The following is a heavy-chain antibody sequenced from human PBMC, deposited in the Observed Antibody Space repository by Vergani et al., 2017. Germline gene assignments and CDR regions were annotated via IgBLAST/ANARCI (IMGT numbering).Heavy chain of an antibody. J-gene: IGHJ4*02. D-gene: IGHD2-15*01. CDR2: IYYSGST. CDR3: ASSEGYCSGGSCYNFDY. Sequence: QVQLQQWGAGLLKPSETLSLTCTVSGGSISSGGYYWSWIRQHPGKGLEWIGYIYYSGSTYYNPSLKSRVTISVDTSKNQFSLKLSSVTAADTAVYYCASSEGYCSGGSCYNFDYWGQGTLVTVSS. V-gene: IGHV4-31*03. CDR1: GGSISSGGYY.